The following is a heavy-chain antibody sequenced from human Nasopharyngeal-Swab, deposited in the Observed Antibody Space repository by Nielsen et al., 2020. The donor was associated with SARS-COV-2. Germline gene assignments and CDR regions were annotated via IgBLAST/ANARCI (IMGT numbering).Heavy chain of an antibody. Sequence: WIRQPPGKGLEWVSSLRLRLRYIYYADSVKGRFTISRDNAKNSLYLQMNSLRAEDTAVYYCARDGLDYDFWSAYFMDVWGQGTTVTVSS. CDR3: ARDGLDYDFWSAYFMDV. J-gene: IGHJ6*02. CDR2: LRLRLRYI. V-gene: IGHV3-21*01. D-gene: IGHD3-3*01.